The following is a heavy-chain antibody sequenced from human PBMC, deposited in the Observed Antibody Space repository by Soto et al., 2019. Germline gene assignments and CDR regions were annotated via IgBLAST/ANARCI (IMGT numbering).Heavy chain of an antibody. CDR2: IIPIFGTA. Sequence: QVHLVQSGAEVKKPGSSVKVSCKASGGTFSSYSINWVRQAPGQGLEWMGEIIPIFGTANYAQKCQGRVTITADESTSTAYMELSSMRSEDTAVYYCARDGGRHSGGIDYWGQGTLVPVSS. CDR1: GGTFSSYS. CDR3: ARDGGRHSGGIDY. D-gene: IGHD1-26*01. J-gene: IGHJ4*02. V-gene: IGHV1-69*01.